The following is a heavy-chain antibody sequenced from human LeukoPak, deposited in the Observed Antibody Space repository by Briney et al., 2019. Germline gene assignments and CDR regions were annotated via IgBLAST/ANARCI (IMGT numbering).Heavy chain of an antibody. J-gene: IGHJ5*02. V-gene: IGHV4-34*01. CDR3: ARRKKRVSWFDP. CDR1: GGSFSGYY. Sequence: SETLSLTCAVYGGSFSGYYWSWIRQPPGKGLEWIGEINHSGSTNYNPSLKSRVTISVDTSKNQFSLKLSSVTAADTAVYYCARRKKRVSWFDPWGQGTLVTVSS. CDR2: INHSGST. D-gene: IGHD6-13*01.